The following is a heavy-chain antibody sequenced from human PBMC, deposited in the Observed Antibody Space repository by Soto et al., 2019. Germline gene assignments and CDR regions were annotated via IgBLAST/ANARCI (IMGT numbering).Heavy chain of an antibody. D-gene: IGHD3-16*01. CDR1: GFTVRSNY. J-gene: IGHJ6*02. CDR2: IYSGGST. CDR3: AKTEMGGYYYYGMDV. V-gene: IGHV3-66*01. Sequence: EVQLVESGGGLVQPGGSLRLSCAASGFTVRSNYMSWVRQAPGKGLEWVSVIYSGGSTYYADSVKGRFTISRDNSKNTLYLQMNSLRAEDTAVYYCAKTEMGGYYYYGMDVWGQGTTVTVSS.